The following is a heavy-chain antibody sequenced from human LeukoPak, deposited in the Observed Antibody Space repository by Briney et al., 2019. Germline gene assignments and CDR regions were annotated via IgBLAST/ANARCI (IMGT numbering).Heavy chain of an antibody. D-gene: IGHD3-10*01. CDR1: GYTFTSYY. J-gene: IGHJ4*02. Sequence: ASVKVSCKASGYTFTSYYIHWVRQAPGQGLEWMGWINPNSGGTNYAQKFQGRVTMTRDTSISTAYMELSRLRSDDTAVYYCASSVWVRGRPYFDYWGQGTLVTVSS. CDR3: ASSVWVRGRPYFDY. CDR2: INPNSGGT. V-gene: IGHV1-2*02.